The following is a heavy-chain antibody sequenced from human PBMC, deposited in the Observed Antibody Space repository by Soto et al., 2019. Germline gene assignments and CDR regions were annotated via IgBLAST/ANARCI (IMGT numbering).Heavy chain of an antibody. CDR3: TRALLGYCTNGVCRDYYYGMDV. V-gene: IGHV3-49*04. CDR2: IRSKAYGGTT. Sequence: PGRSLRLSCTASGFTFGDYAMSWVRQAPGKGQEWVGFIRSKAYGGTTEYAASVKGRFTISRDDSKSIAYLQMNSLKTEDTAVYYCTRALLGYCTNGVCRDYYYGMDVWGQGTTVTVSS. D-gene: IGHD2-8*01. J-gene: IGHJ6*02. CDR1: GFTFGDYA.